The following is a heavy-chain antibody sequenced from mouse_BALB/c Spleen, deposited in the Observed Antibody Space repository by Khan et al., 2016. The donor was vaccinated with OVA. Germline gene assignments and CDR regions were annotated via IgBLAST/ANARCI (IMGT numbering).Heavy chain of an antibody. CDR3: ARQPYYHYNIMDY. CDR2: IWSDGST. CDR1: GFSLTNYG. J-gene: IGHJ4*01. Sequence: QVQLKESGPGLVAPSQSLSITCTISGFSLTNYGVHWVRQPPGKGLEWLVVIWSDGSTTYNSALKSSLSISKDNSKSQVFLNMNSLQTEDTAMYYCARQPYYHYNIMDYWGQGTSVTVSS. V-gene: IGHV2-6-1*01. D-gene: IGHD2-10*01.